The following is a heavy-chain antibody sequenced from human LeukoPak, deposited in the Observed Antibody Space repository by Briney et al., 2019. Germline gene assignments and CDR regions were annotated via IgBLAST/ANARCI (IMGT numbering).Heavy chain of an antibody. CDR1: GYSFTSYW. CDR2: IYPGDSDT. Sequence: GESLKISCKGSGYSFTSYWIAWVRQMPGKGLEWMGIIYPGDSDTRYSPSFQGQVTVSADKSISTAYLQWSSLKASDTAMYYCARPLRFLEWFAFDIWGQGTMVTVSS. J-gene: IGHJ3*02. CDR3: ARPLRFLEWFAFDI. D-gene: IGHD3-3*01. V-gene: IGHV5-51*01.